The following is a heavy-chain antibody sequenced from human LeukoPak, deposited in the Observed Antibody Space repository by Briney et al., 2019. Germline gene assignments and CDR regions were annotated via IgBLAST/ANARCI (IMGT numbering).Heavy chain of an antibody. CDR2: IFYSGST. J-gene: IGHJ4*02. CDR3: ARHPSAAASLDS. CDR1: GGSISSYY. Sequence: PSETLSLTCIVSGGSISSYYWSWIRQPPGKGLEWIGFIFYSGSTKYNSALKSRVTISVDTSKNQFSLKLSSVTAADTAVYYCARHPSAAASLDSWGQGTLVTVSS. D-gene: IGHD2-15*01. V-gene: IGHV4-59*08.